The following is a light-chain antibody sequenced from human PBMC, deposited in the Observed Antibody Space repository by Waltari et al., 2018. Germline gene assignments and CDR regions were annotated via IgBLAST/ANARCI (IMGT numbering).Light chain of an antibody. CDR3: SSYAGSTIWV. CDR2: EVS. Sequence: QSALTQPPSASGSPGQAVTISCTATSRAVGGCNYVSWYQQHPGKAPNLMIYEVSKRPSGVPDRFSGSKSGNTASLTVSGLQAEDEADYYCSSYAGSTIWVFGGGTKLTVL. V-gene: IGLV2-8*01. CDR1: SRAVGGCNY. J-gene: IGLJ2*01.